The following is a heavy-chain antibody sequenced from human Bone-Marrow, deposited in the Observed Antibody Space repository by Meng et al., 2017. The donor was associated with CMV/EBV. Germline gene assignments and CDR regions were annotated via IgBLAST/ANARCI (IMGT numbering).Heavy chain of an antibody. D-gene: IGHD2-2*01. CDR1: GFTFTTFS. CDR2: ISGSGGST. J-gene: IGHJ5*02. V-gene: IGHV3-23*01. Sequence: GESLKISCAASGFTFTTFSVHWVRQAPGKGLEWVSAISGSGGSTYYADSVKGRFTISRDNSKNTLYLQMNSLRAEDTAVYYCAKAGCSSTSCRRDWFDPWGQGTLVTVSS. CDR3: AKAGCSSTSCRRDWFDP.